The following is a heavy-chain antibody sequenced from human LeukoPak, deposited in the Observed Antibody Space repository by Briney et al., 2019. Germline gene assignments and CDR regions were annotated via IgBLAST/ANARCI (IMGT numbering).Heavy chain of an antibody. V-gene: IGHV3-23*01. Sequence: GGSLRLSCAASGFTFSSYVMNWVRQAPGKGLEWGSSISDNGVTRYYADSVKGRFTISRDNSDNTVYLQMNSLRAEDTAIYYCAKAPAPYYYYYGMDVWGQGTAVTVSS. J-gene: IGHJ6*02. CDR2: ISDNGVTR. CDR3: AKAPAPYYYYYGMDV. CDR1: GFTFSSYV.